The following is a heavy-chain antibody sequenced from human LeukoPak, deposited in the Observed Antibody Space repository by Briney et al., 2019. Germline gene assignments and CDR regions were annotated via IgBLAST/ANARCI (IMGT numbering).Heavy chain of an antibody. J-gene: IGHJ6*04. CDR3: ITMVRGDYYYYGMDV. Sequence: GGSLRLSCAASGFTFSGSAMHWVRQASGKGLEWVGRIRSKANGYATAYAASVKGRFTISRDDSKNTAYLQMNSLKTEDTAVYYCITMVRGDYYYYGMDVWGKGTTVTVSS. CDR1: GFTFSGSA. V-gene: IGHV3-73*01. D-gene: IGHD3-10*01. CDR2: IRSKANGYAT.